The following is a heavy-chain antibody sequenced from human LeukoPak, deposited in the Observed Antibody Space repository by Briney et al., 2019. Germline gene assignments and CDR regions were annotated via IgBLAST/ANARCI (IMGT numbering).Heavy chain of an antibody. CDR3: ARADCSGGSCYSWAYAFDI. CDR2: ISTSSSTI. CDR1: GFTFSSYS. J-gene: IGHJ3*02. Sequence: GGSLRLSCAASGFTFSSYSMNWVRQAPGKGLEWVSYISTSSSTIYYADSVKGRFTISRDNAKNTLYLQMNSLRAEDTAVYYCARADCSGGSCYSWAYAFDIWGQGTMVTVSS. D-gene: IGHD2-15*01. V-gene: IGHV3-48*01.